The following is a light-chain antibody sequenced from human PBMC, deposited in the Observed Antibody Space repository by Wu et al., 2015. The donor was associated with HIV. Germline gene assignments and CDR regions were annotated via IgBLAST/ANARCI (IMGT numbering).Light chain of an antibody. J-gene: IGKJ1*01. CDR1: QRISDSY. CDR2: DAS. Sequence: IVLRQSPGTLSLSPGDRAIFSCRASQRISDSYVSWYQQKPGQAPRLLIYDASNRATGVPDRFSGRGFGTDFSLIISSLEPEDFAVYFCHQSGSSPLTFGQGTRVEIK. V-gene: IGKV3-20*01. CDR3: HQSGSSPLT.